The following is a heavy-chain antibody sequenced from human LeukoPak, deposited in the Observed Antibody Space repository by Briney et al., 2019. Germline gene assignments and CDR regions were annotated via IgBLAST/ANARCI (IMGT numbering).Heavy chain of an antibody. V-gene: IGHV4-59*08. J-gene: IGHJ4*02. D-gene: IGHD1-26*01. Sequence: SETLSLTCTVSGDSIINYYWSWIRQPPGKGLELIGFIYYSGTTHYNPSLKSRVTMSVATSNNQFSLRLSSVTAADTAIYYCARHSGASPHYFDYWGQGALVTVSS. CDR1: GDSIINYY. CDR2: IYYSGTT. CDR3: ARHSGASPHYFDY.